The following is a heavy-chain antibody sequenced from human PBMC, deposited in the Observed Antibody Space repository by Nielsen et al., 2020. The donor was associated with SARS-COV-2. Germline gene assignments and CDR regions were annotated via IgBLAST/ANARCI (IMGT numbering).Heavy chain of an antibody. J-gene: IGHJ4*02. CDR2: IYYSGST. Sequence: SETLSLTCTVSGGSISSSSYYWGWIRQPPGKGLEWIGSIYYSGSTYYNPSLKSRVTISVDTSKNQFSLKLSSVTAADTAVYYCARGKPSSLFDYWGQGTLVTVSS. CDR3: ARGKPSSLFDY. CDR1: GGSISSSSYY. V-gene: IGHV4-39*01.